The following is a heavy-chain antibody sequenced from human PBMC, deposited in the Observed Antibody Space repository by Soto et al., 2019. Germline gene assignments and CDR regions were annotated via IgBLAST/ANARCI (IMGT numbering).Heavy chain of an antibody. J-gene: IGHJ5*02. CDR3: ARGGVWDIVLVPAAMPNWFDP. V-gene: IGHV1-8*01. CDR2: MNPNSGNT. Sequence: QVQLVQSGAAVKKPGASVKVSCKASGYTFTSYDINWVRQATGQGLEWMGWMNPNSGNTGYAQKFQGRVTMTRNTSISTAYMELSSLRSEDTAVYYCARGGVWDIVLVPAAMPNWFDPWGQGTLVTVSS. D-gene: IGHD2-2*01. CDR1: GYTFTSYD.